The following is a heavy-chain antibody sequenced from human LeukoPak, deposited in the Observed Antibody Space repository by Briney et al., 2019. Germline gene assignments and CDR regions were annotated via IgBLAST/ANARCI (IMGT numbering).Heavy chain of an antibody. CDR1: GFSFSSYP. Sequence: GGSLRLSCAASGFSFSSYPMNWVRQAPGKGLEWVSTIGATVGGTYYADSVKGRFTISRDNSKNTLYLQMNSLRAEDTAVYYCARYNWNGEERWIDPWGQGTLVTVSS. CDR3: ARYNWNGEERWIDP. V-gene: IGHV3-23*01. CDR2: IGATVGGT. J-gene: IGHJ5*02. D-gene: IGHD1-20*01.